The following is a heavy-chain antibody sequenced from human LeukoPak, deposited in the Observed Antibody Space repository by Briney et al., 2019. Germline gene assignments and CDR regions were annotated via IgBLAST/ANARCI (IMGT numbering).Heavy chain of an antibody. CDR3: ARDRGVPGPGNALDI. CDR2: AKPKSGDS. D-gene: IGHD2-8*01. CDR1: GYTFTNYH. V-gene: IGHV1-2*06. J-gene: IGHJ3*02. Sequence: ASVKVSCKASGYTFTNYHMHWVRQAPGQGLEWLGLAKPKSGDSDFVQKFRGRVTVTTDVSTTTIHMELSNLRSDDTAVYYCARDRGVPGPGNALDIWGQGTMVTVSS.